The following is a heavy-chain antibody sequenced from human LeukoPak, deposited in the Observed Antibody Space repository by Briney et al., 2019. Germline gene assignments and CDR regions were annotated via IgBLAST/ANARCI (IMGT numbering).Heavy chain of an antibody. D-gene: IGHD5-18*01. J-gene: IGHJ6*02. CDR2: ISSSSSYI. CDR1: RITFSTYS. V-gene: IGHV3-21*01. Sequence: GGSLRLSCAASRITFSTYSMNWVRQAPGKGLEWVSSISSSSSYIYYADSVKGRFTISRDNAKNSLYLQINSLRAEDTAVYYCARAGVEDPDTAMVSGGMDVWGQGPTVTVSS. CDR3: ARAGVEDPDTAMVSGGMDV.